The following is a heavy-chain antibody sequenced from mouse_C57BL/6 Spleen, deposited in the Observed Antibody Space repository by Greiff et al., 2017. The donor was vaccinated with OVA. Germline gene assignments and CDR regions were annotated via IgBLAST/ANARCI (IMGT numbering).Heavy chain of an antibody. V-gene: IGHV3-6*01. CDR3: ARESNYYGTWYFDV. Sequence: DVKLQESGPGLVKPSQSLSLTCSVTGYSITSGYYWNWIRQFPGNKLEWMGYISYDGSNNYNPSLKNRISITRDTSKNQFFLKLNSVTTEDTATYYCARESNYYGTWYFDVWGTGTTVTVSS. CDR1: GYSITSGYY. CDR2: ISYDGSN. D-gene: IGHD1-1*01. J-gene: IGHJ1*03.